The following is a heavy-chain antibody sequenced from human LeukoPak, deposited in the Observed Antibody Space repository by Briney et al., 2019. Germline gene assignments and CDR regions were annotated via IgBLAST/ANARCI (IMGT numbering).Heavy chain of an antibody. CDR1: GFTFSTYA. CDR3: ARGREDLVRTMSASYYYYYYMDV. D-gene: IGHD1-1*01. Sequence: GSLRLSCAASGFTFSTYAMNWLRQAPGKGLEWIGEINPGGTTNYSPSLESRVSMSLDTSKNQFSLILNSVTAADTAMYFCARGREDLVRTMSASYYYYYYMDVWGKGTTVIVSS. J-gene: IGHJ6*03. V-gene: IGHV4-34*01. CDR2: INPGGTT.